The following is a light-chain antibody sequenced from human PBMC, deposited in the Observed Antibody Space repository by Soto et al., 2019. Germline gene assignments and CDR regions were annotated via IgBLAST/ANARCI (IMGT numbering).Light chain of an antibody. Sequence: DIQLTQSPSFLSASVGDRVTITCRASQDLRSHLAWHQQKPGQTPNLLIYEASTLQSGVPSRFSGSGSGTEYTLTISSLQPEDFATYYCQQLRSYLSFGGGTKVEIK. J-gene: IGKJ4*01. V-gene: IGKV1-9*01. CDR2: EAS. CDR3: QQLRSYLS. CDR1: QDLRSH.